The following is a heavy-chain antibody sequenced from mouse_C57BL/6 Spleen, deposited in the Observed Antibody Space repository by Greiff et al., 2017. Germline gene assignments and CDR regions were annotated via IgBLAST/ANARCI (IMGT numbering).Heavy chain of an antibody. Sequence: EVQLVESGPGLVKPSQSLSLTCSVTGYSITSGYYWNWIRQFPGNQLEWMGYISYDGSTNYNPSLKNRISITRDTSKNQFFLKLNSVTTENTATYDCARRGDGYEDWYFDVWGTGTTVTVSS. CDR1: GYSITSGYY. CDR2: ISYDGST. V-gene: IGHV3-6*01. CDR3: ARRGDGYEDWYFDV. J-gene: IGHJ1*03. D-gene: IGHD2-2*01.